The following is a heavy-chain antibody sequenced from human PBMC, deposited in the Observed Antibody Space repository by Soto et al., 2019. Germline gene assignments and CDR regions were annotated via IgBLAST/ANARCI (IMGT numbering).Heavy chain of an antibody. J-gene: IGHJ4*02. CDR3: TAKSITMVRGVTLGDY. CDR1: GFTFSGSA. Sequence: VQLVESGGGLVQPGGSLKLSCAASGFTFSGSAMHWVRQASGKGLEWVGRIRSKANSYATAYAASVKGRFTISRDDSKNTADLQMNSLKTEDTAVYYCTAKSITMVRGVTLGDYWGQGTLVTVSS. V-gene: IGHV3-73*02. CDR2: IRSKANSYAT. D-gene: IGHD3-10*01.